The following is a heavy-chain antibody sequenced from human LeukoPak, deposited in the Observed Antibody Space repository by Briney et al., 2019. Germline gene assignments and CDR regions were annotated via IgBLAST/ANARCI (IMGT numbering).Heavy chain of an antibody. Sequence: GESLRLSCAVSGFIFNDYALHWVRQVPGKGLEWLSFSGWTGIGTDYGDSVKGRFTISRDDSKNSLYLQMHSLRSEDSALYYCVRSRAASLGYFDSWGQGTLVTVSS. CDR3: VRSRAASLGYFDS. D-gene: IGHD7-27*01. J-gene: IGHJ4*02. CDR2: SGWTGIGT. CDR1: GFIFNDYA. V-gene: IGHV3-43D*03.